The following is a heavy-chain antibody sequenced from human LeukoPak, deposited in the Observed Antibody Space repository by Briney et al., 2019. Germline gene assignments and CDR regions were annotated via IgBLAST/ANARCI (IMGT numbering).Heavy chain of an antibody. CDR3: ARAYAGYSSGCSLY. D-gene: IGHD6-19*01. CDR2: ISSSSSYI. CDR1: GFTFSSYS. Sequence: GGSLRLSCAASGFTFSSYSMNWVRQAPGRGLEWVSSISSSSSYIYYADSVKDRFTISRDNAKNSLYLQMSSLRAEGTAVYYCARAYAGYSSGCSLYWGQGTLVTVSS. V-gene: IGHV3-21*01. J-gene: IGHJ4*02.